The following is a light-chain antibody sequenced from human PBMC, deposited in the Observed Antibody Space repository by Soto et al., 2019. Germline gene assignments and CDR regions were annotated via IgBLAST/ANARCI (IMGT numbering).Light chain of an antibody. CDR3: QSYDSSLSGSV. Sequence: QSVLTQPPSVSGAPGQRVNIPCTGSSSNIGTGYDVHWYQQLPGTAPKLLIYGNSNRPSGVPDRFSGSKSGTSASLAITGLQAEDEADYYCQSYDSSLSGSVFGGGTQLTV. CDR2: GNS. V-gene: IGLV1-40*01. J-gene: IGLJ7*01. CDR1: SSNIGTGYD.